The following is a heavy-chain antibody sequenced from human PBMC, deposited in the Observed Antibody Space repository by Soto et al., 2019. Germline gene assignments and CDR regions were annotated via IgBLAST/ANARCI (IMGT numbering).Heavy chain of an antibody. CDR1: GFSLSTSEVS. J-gene: IGHJ4*02. CDR3: AHRAQYFDY. Sequence: QLTLKESGPTLVKPTQTLTLTCSFSGFSLSTSEVSVGWIRQSPGKALEWLTLIYWNDEKRYSRSLQSPLTITKHPSKNQVVLTMTKMEPEYTATYYCAHRAQYFDYWGQGILVTVSS. CDR2: IYWNDEK. V-gene: IGHV2-5*01.